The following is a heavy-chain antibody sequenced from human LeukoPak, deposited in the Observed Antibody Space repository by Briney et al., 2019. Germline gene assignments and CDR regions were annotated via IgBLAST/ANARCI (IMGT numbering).Heavy chain of an antibody. CDR1: GFTFSNYW. V-gene: IGHV3-7*04. J-gene: IGHJ4*02. D-gene: IGHD3-10*01. Sequence: GGSLRLSCAASGFTFSNYWMSWVRQAPGKGLEWVATIKQDGSEKYYVDSVKGRFTISRDNAKNSLYLQMNSLRAEDTAVYYCAREYYYGSGSYYNGYWGQGTLVTVSS. CDR3: AREYYYGSGSYYNGY. CDR2: IKQDGSEK.